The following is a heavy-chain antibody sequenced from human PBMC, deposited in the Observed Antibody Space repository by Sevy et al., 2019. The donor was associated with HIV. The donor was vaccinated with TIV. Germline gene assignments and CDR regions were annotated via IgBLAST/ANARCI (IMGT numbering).Heavy chain of an antibody. Sequence: GGSQRLSCAASGFTFSNYWMSWVRQAPGKGLEWVANIKRDGSEKYYVDSVKGRFTISRDNAKNSLYLQMNSLRAEDTAVYYCARDCSSASCLWGMDVWGQGTTVTVSS. V-gene: IGHV3-7*03. J-gene: IGHJ6*02. CDR2: IKRDGSEK. D-gene: IGHD2-2*01. CDR3: ARDCSSASCLWGMDV. CDR1: GFTFSNYW.